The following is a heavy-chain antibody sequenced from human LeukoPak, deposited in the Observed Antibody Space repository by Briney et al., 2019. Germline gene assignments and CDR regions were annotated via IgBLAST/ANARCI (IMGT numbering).Heavy chain of an antibody. CDR2: IYYSGST. Sequence: SETLSLTCTVSGGSISSGGYYWSWIRQHPGKGLEWIGYIYYSGSTYYNPSPKSRVTISVDTSKNQFSLKLSSVTAADTAVYYCATRTKVRGVTPDAFDIWGQGTMVTVSS. CDR1: GGSISSGGYY. D-gene: IGHD3-10*01. J-gene: IGHJ3*02. V-gene: IGHV4-31*03. CDR3: ATRTKVRGVTPDAFDI.